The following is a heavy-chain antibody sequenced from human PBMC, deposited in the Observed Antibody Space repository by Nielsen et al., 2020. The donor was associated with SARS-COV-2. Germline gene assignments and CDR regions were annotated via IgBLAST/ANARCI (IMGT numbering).Heavy chain of an antibody. Sequence: SVKVSCKASGGTFSSYAISWVRQAPGQGLEWMGGIIPIFGTANYAQKFQGRVTITADESTSTAYMELSSLRSEDTAVYYCARDVISGYSYGLHYYFDYWGQGTLVTVSS. CDR3: ARDVISGYSYGLHYYFDY. J-gene: IGHJ4*02. CDR1: GGTFSSYA. CDR2: IIPIFGTA. V-gene: IGHV1-69*13. D-gene: IGHD5-18*01.